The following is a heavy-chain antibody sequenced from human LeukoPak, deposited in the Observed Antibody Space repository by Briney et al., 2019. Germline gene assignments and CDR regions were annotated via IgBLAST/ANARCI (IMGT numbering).Heavy chain of an antibody. CDR1: GFTCSSYS. CDR2: ISSSSSYI. J-gene: IGHJ4*02. V-gene: IGHV3-21*01. CDR3: ARGQEYSSSSCDY. D-gene: IGHD6-6*01. Sequence: GGSLRLSCAASGFTCSSYSMNWVRQAPGKGLEWVSSISSSSSYIYYADSVKGRFTISRDNAKNSLYLQMNSLRAEDTAVYYCARGQEYSSSSCDYWGQGTLVTVSS.